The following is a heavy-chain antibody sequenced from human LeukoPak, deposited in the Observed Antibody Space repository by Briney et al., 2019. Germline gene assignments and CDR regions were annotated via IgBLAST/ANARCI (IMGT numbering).Heavy chain of an antibody. V-gene: IGHV1-69*13. D-gene: IGHD3-22*01. CDR1: GDTFSSYA. CDR2: IIPIFGTA. CDR3: ARILYYDSSGPPDY. Sequence: ASVKVSCKASGDTFSSYAISWVRQAPGQGLEWMGGIIPIFGTANYAQRFQGRVTITADESTSTAYMELSSLRSEDTAVYYCARILYYDSSGPPDYWGQGTLVTVSS. J-gene: IGHJ4*02.